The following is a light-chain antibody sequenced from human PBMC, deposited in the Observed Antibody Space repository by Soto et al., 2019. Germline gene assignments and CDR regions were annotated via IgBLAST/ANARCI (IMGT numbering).Light chain of an antibody. Sequence: QSALTQPRSVSGSPRQSVTISCTGTGSDVGHYNYVSWYQQNPGKAPKLMIHDVSKRPSGVPDRFSGSKSGYTASLTISGLQAEDEADYYCSSYARSYGYVFGTGTKLNVL. V-gene: IGLV2-11*01. J-gene: IGLJ1*01. CDR1: GSDVGHYNY. CDR2: DVS. CDR3: SSYARSYGYV.